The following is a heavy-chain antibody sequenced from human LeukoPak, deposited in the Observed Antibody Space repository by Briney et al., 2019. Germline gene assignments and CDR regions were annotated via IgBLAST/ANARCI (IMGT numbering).Heavy chain of an antibody. V-gene: IGHV3-48*01. Sequence: PGGSLRLSCAASGFTFSTYSMNWVRQAPGKGLEWVSYISFNSDTIYYTDSVKGRFTISRDNAKHSLYLQMNSLRVEDTAVYYRARAFDPNWGNWYFDLWGRGILVTVSS. CDR3: ARAFDPNWGNWYFDL. CDR1: GFTFSTYS. J-gene: IGHJ2*01. CDR2: ISFNSDTI. D-gene: IGHD7-27*01.